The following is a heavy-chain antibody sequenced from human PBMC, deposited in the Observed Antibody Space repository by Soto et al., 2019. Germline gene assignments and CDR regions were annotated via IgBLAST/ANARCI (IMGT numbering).Heavy chain of an antibody. D-gene: IGHD1-1*01. CDR1: GFTFSDFY. Sequence: QVQLVESGGGLVKPGGSLRLSCAASGFTFSDFYMSWIRQAPGKGLEWISYISSGSTNIFYADSVKGRFTVSRDNAKNSVYLQMDSLRAEDTAVYYCERERNAAGSDYWGPGTLVTVSS. J-gene: IGHJ4*02. CDR2: ISSGSTNI. V-gene: IGHV3-11*01. CDR3: ERERNAAGSDY.